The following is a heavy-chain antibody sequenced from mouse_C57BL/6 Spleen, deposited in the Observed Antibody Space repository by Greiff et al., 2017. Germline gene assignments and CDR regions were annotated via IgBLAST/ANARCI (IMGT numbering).Heavy chain of an antibody. Sequence: QVQLQQPGAELVMPGASVKLSCKASGYTFTSYWMHWVKQRPGQGLEWIGEIDPSDSYNNYNQKFKGKSTLTVDKSSSTAYMQLSSLTSEDSAVYYCARDYYCSSYYFDYWGQGTTLTVSS. D-gene: IGHD1-1*01. V-gene: IGHV1-69*01. CDR3: ARDYYCSSYYFDY. J-gene: IGHJ2*01. CDR1: GYTFTSYW. CDR2: IDPSDSYN.